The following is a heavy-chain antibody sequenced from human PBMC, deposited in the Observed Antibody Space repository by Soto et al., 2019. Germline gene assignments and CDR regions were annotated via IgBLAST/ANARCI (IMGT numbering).Heavy chain of an antibody. J-gene: IGHJ5*02. D-gene: IGHD1-1*01. V-gene: IGHV2-5*04. CDR2: FYWDDDK. Sequence: SGPTLVNPTETLTLTCTFSGFSLSTNGVAVGWIRQPPGKALEWLGLFYWDDDKRYSPSLEGRLTITRDTSENQVVLTMTNMDPVDAGTYYCVYRKGAATGTGTWFDPWGQGVPVTVSS. CDR3: VYRKGAATGTGTWFDP. CDR1: GFSLSTNGVA.